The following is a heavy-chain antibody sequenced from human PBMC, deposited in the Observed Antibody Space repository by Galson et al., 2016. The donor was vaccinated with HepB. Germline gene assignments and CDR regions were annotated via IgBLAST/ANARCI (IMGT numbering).Heavy chain of an antibody. CDR3: ARRYSNRYGLDV. V-gene: IGHV4-59*01. J-gene: IGHJ6*02. D-gene: IGHD4-11*01. Sequence: ETLSLTCSVSGGSISTYYWTWIRQPPGKGLEWIAYYDGSTSHNPSLQRRVTMSVDTSKNQLSRNLNSVTAADTAVYYCARRYSNRYGLDVWGPGTTVIVS. CDR1: GGSISTYY. CDR2: YDGST.